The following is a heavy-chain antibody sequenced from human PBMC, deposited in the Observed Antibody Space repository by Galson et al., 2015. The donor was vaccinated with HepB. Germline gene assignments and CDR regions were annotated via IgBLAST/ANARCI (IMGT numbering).Heavy chain of an antibody. J-gene: IGHJ3*02. CDR2: IVVGSGNT. Sequence: SVKVSCKASGFTFTSSAMQWVRQARGQRLEWIGWIVVGSGNTNYAQKFQERVTITRDMSTSTAYMELSSLRSEDTAVYYCAAAVGAAAGSLVTFDIWGQGTMVTVSS. CDR3: AAAVGAAAGSLVTFDI. D-gene: IGHD6-13*01. V-gene: IGHV1-58*02. CDR1: GFTFTSSA.